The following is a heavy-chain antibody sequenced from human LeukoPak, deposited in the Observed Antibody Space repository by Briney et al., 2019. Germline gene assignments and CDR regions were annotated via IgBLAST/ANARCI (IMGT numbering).Heavy chain of an antibody. CDR2: ISSRGDRT. J-gene: IGHJ4*02. CDR1: GFTFNSFA. Sequence: GGSLRLSCAASGFTFNSFAMSWVRQAPGKGLEWVSTISSRGDRTHYADSVKGRFSISRDNSKNTLYLQMNSLRAEDTAVYYCANLYRSGWYFDYWGQGTLVTVSS. CDR3: ANLYRSGWYFDY. V-gene: IGHV3-23*01. D-gene: IGHD6-19*01.